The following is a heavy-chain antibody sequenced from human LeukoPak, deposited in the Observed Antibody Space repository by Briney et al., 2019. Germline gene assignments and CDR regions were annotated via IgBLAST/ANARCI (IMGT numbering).Heavy chain of an antibody. CDR3: ARGGENEEQPNDVTEI. CDR1: GYSFSTHW. J-gene: IGHJ4*02. CDR2: IYAGDFDT. Sequence: GESLKISCKGSGYSFSTHWIGWVRQMPGKGLEWMGIIYAGDFDTRYSPSFQGQVTISVDRSINTAYLQWRSLKASDTAIYYGARGGENEEQPNDVTEIWGQGTLVSVSS. V-gene: IGHV5-51*01. D-gene: IGHD1-1*01.